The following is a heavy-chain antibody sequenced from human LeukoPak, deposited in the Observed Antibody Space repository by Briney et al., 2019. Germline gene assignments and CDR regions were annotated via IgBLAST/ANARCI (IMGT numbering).Heavy chain of an antibody. CDR2: ISSSSSYI. V-gene: IGHV3-21*01. J-gene: IGHJ4*02. CDR3: ARGYCSSTSCSMGDY. D-gene: IGHD2-2*01. Sequence: PGGTLRLSCAASGCTFSSYSMNWVRQAPGKGLEWVSSISSSSSYIYYADSVKGRFTISRDNAKNSLYLQMNSLRAEDTAVYYCARGYCSSTSCSMGDYWGQGTLVTVSS. CDR1: GCTFSSYS.